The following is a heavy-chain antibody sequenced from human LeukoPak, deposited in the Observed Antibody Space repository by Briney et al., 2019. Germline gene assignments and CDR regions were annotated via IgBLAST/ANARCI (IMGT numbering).Heavy chain of an antibody. Sequence: SETLSLTCTVSGGSISSSSYYWGWIRQPPGKGLEWIGSIYYSGSTYYNPSLKGRVTISVDTSKNQFSLKLSSVTAADTAVYYCARLQEPGTLGDYWGQGTLVTVSS. CDR2: IYYSGST. D-gene: IGHD7-27*01. CDR1: GGSISSSSYY. V-gene: IGHV4-39*01. CDR3: ARLQEPGTLGDY. J-gene: IGHJ4*02.